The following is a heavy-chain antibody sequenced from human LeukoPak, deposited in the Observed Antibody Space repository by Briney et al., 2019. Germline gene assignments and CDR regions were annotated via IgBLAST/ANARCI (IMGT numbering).Heavy chain of an antibody. CDR1: GFTFSSYA. CDR3: AKSIVSYYYDSSGYPRDY. CDR2: ISGSGGST. V-gene: IGHV3-23*01. J-gene: IGHJ4*02. Sequence: GGSLRLSCAASGFTFSSYAMSWVRQAPGKGLEWVSAISGSGGSTYYADSVKGRFTISRDNSKNTLYLQMNSLRAEDTAVYYCAKSIVSYYYDSSGYPRDYWGQGTLVTVFS. D-gene: IGHD3-22*01.